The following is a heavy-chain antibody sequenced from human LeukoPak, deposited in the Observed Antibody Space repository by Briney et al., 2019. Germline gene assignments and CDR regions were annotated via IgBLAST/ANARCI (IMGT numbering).Heavy chain of an antibody. CDR1: GGSISSYY. J-gene: IGHJ6*03. CDR3: ARVGSPYYMDV. CDR2: IYYSGST. Sequence: PSETLSLTCTVSGGSISSYYWSWIRQPPGKGLEWIGYIYYSGSTNYNPSLKSRVTISVDTSKNQSSLKLSSVTAADTAVYYCARVGSPYYMDVWGKGTTVTVSS. V-gene: IGHV4-59*01. D-gene: IGHD6-13*01.